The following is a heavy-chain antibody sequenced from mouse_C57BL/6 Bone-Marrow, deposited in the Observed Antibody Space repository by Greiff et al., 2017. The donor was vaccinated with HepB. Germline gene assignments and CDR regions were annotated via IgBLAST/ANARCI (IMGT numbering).Heavy chain of an antibody. J-gene: IGHJ1*03. Sequence: VKLQQPGAELVKPGASVKMSCKASGYTFTSYWITWVKQRPGQGLGWIGDIYPGSGSTNYNEKFKSKATLTVDTSSSTAYMQLSSLTSEDSAVYYCARKGDYVHWYFDVWGTGTTVTVSS. CDR1: GYTFTSYW. CDR2: IYPGSGST. D-gene: IGHD2-4*01. CDR3: ARKGDYVHWYFDV. V-gene: IGHV1-55*01.